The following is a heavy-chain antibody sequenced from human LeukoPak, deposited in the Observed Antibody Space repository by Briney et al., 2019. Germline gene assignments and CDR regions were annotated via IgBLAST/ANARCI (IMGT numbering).Heavy chain of an antibody. CDR2: ISAYNGNT. Sequence: ASVKVSCKASGYTFTSYGIGWVRQAPGQGLEWMGWISAYNGNTNYAQKLQGRVTMTTDTSTSTAYMELRSLRSDDTAVYYCARSQGYSSSSALGYFDYWGQGTLVTVSS. CDR3: ARSQGYSSSSALGYFDY. D-gene: IGHD6-6*01. CDR1: GYTFTSYG. J-gene: IGHJ4*02. V-gene: IGHV1-18*01.